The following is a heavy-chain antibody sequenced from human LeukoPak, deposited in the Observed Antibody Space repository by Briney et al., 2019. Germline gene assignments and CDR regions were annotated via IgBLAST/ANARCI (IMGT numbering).Heavy chain of an antibody. CDR2: IRKDGSEI. V-gene: IGHV3-7*01. D-gene: IGHD1-26*01. J-gene: IGHJ4*02. CDR3: ARDKIVGATYFDN. Sequence: GGALRLSCAASGFTFSNYWMSWVRQAPGGGLEWVAHIRKDGSEIYYVDSVKGRFTISRDNAKNSLFLQMNSLRAEDTDVYYCARDKIVGATYFDNWGQGTLVTVSS. CDR1: GFTFSNYW.